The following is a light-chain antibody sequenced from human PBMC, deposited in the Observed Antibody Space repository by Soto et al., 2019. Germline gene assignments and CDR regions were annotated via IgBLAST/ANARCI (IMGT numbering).Light chain of an antibody. V-gene: IGKV1-39*01. Sequence: DIQMTQSPSALSASVEDRVIITCRASQSVSRYLNWYQHKPGKAPKLLINAASNLRSGVPSRFSGSGSGTDFTLTIDGLQPEDFAVYYCQQSYITPPITFGQGTRLEIK. J-gene: IGKJ5*01. CDR1: QSVSRY. CDR3: QQSYITPPIT. CDR2: AAS.